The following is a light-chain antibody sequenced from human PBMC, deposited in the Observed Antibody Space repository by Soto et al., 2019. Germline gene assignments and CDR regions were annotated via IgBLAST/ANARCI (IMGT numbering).Light chain of an antibody. CDR2: DAS. V-gene: IGKV1-5*01. Sequence: IQMAHSPGTLSASLGEIVAITGRASQSISSWLAWHQQKPGQAPKLLMYDASTLESGISSRFSGSGSGTEFTLTISSLQSDDFAIYYCQQYHSYPWTFGQGTKLDIK. CDR1: QSISSW. J-gene: IGKJ1*01. CDR3: QQYHSYPWT.